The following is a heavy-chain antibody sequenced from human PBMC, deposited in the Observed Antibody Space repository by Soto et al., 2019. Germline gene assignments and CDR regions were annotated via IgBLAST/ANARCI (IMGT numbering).Heavy chain of an antibody. V-gene: IGHV1-3*01. Sequence: ASVKVSCKASGYTFISYAMHWVRQAPGQRLKWMGWINAGNGNTKYSQNFQGRVIITRDTSASTAYMELSSLRSEDTAVYYCARGYYYDSSGYYYFDYWGQGTLVTVSS. D-gene: IGHD3-22*01. CDR1: GYTFISYA. CDR2: INAGNGNT. J-gene: IGHJ4*02. CDR3: ARGYYYDSSGYYYFDY.